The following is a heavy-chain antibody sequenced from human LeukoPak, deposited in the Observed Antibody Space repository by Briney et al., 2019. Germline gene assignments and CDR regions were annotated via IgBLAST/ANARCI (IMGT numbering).Heavy chain of an antibody. CDR1: GYTFTSYH. CDR2: INPSGGST. J-gene: IGHJ3*02. CDR3: ARARRPNYYDSRGKTKKGAFDI. Sequence: ASVKVSCKASGYTFTSYHMHGVRQAPGQGLEWMGIINPSGGSTSYAQKFQGRVIMTRDMSTSTVYMELSSLRSEDTAVYYCARARRPNYYDSRGKTKKGAFDIWGQGTMVTVSS. V-gene: IGHV1-46*01. D-gene: IGHD3-22*01.